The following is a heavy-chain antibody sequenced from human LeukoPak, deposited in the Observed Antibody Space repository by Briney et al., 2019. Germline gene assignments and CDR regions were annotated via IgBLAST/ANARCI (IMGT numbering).Heavy chain of an antibody. CDR1: GYSFTSYW. J-gene: IGHJ3*02. CDR2: IYPGDSDA. CDR3: AQRGGLLTYEGAFDI. Sequence: GESLKISCKGSGYSFTSYWIGWVRQMPGKGLEWMGIIYPGDSDARYSPSSQGQVTITADKSISAAYLQWSSLKASDTAMYYCAQRGGLLTYEGAFDIWGQGTMVTVSS. D-gene: IGHD3-9*01. V-gene: IGHV5-51*01.